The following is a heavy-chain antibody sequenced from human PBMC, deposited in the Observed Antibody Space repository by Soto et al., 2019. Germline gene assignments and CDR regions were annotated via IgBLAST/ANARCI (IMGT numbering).Heavy chain of an antibody. CDR2: ISGSGGST. V-gene: IGHV3-23*01. CDR3: AKDIRDYYGSSSDY. J-gene: IGHJ4*02. CDR1: GFTFSSYA. Sequence: GGSLRLSCAASGFTFSSYAMSWVRQAPGKWLEWVSAISGSGGSTYYADSVKGRFTISRDNSKNTLYLQMNSLRAEDTAVYYCAKDIRDYYGSSSDYWGQGXLVTVYS. D-gene: IGHD3-22*01.